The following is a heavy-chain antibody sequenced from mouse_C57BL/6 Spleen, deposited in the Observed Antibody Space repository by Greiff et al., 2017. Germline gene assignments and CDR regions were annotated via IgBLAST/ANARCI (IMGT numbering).Heavy chain of an antibody. CDR3: ARALYYGSTYFDY. J-gene: IGHJ2*01. CDR1: GYTFTSYW. Sequence: VQLQQSGAELVRPGSSVKLSCKASGYTFTSYWMHWVKQRPIQGLEWIGNIDPSDSETHSNQKFKDKATLTVDNSSSTAYMQLSSLTSEDSAVYYCARALYYGSTYFDYWGQGTTLTVSS. D-gene: IGHD1-1*01. V-gene: IGHV1-52*01. CDR2: IDPSDSET.